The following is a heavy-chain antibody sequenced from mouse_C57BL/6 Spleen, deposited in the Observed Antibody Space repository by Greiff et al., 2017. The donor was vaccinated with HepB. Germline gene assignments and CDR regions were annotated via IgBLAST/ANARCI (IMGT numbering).Heavy chain of an antibody. Sequence: QVQLQQPGAELVMPGASVKLSCKASGYTFTSYWMHWVKQRPGQGLEWIGEIDPSDSYTNYNQKFKGKSTLTVDKSSSTAYMQLSSLTSEDSAVYYCARVGPLYAMDYWGQGTSVTVSS. CDR1: GYTFTSYW. CDR3: ARVGPLYAMDY. J-gene: IGHJ4*01. CDR2: IDPSDSYT. V-gene: IGHV1-69*01.